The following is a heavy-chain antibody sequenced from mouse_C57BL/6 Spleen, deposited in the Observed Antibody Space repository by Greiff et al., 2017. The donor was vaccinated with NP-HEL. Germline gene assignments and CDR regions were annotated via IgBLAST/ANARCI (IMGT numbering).Heavy chain of an antibody. J-gene: IGHJ4*01. CDR1: GFTFSDYG. Sequence: EVKLVESGGGLVQPGGSLKLSCAASGFTFSDYGMAWVRQAPRKGPEWVAFISNLAYSIYYADTVTGRFTISRENAKNTLYLEMSSLRSEDTALYYCAREDSNYAAMDYWGQGTSVTVSS. D-gene: IGHD2-5*01. CDR2: ISNLAYSI. CDR3: AREDSNYAAMDY. V-gene: IGHV5-15*01.